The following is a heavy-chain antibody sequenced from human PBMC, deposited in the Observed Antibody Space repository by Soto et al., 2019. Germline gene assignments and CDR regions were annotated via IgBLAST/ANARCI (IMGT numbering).Heavy chain of an antibody. D-gene: IGHD3-9*01. V-gene: IGHV4-39*01. J-gene: IGHJ4*02. CDR2: IYYSGST. Sequence: QLQLQESGPGLVKPSETLSLTCTVSGGSISSSSYYWGWIRQPPGKGLEWIGSIYYSGSTYYNPSLKSRVTISVDTSKNQFSLKLSSVTAADTAVYYCARNDNLTLPDYWGQGTLVTVSS. CDR1: GGSISSSSYY. CDR3: ARNDNLTLPDY.